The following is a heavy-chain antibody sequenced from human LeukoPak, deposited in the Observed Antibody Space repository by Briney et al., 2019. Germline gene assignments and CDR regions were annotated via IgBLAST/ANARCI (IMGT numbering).Heavy chain of an antibody. V-gene: IGHV3-11*01. CDR3: AKGWAGYNSQYFDY. CDR1: GFSFSDYY. J-gene: IGHJ4*02. CDR2: MSNSGSTI. D-gene: IGHD5-24*01. Sequence: KPGGSLRLSCAASGFSFSDYYMSWIRQAPGKGLEWVSYMSNSGSTIYYADSVKGRFTISRDNTKNSLDLQMNSLRAEDTAVYYCAKGWAGYNSQYFDYWGQGTLVTVSS.